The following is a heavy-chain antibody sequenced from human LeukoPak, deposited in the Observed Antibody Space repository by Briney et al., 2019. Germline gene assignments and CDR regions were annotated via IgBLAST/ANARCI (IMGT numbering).Heavy chain of an antibody. CDR2: IYYSGST. CDR1: GGSISSYY. CDR3: ARGDEFGEFP. J-gene: IGHJ5*02. Sequence: SETLSLTFPVSGGSISSYYWSWIRQPPGKGLEWIGYIYYSGSTNYNPSLKSRVTISVDTSKNQFSLKLSSVTAADTAVYYCARGDEFGEFPWGQGTLVTVSS. D-gene: IGHD3-10*01. V-gene: IGHV4-59*01.